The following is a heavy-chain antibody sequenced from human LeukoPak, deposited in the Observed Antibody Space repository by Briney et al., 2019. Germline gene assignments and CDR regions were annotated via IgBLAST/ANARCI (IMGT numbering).Heavy chain of an antibody. D-gene: IGHD6-6*01. Sequence: SVKVSCKASGYIFTSYGISWVRQAPGQGLEWMGWINTYNGNTKYAQKVQGRVTMTTATSTSTAYMEVRSLRSDDTAVYYCARDLVHHRLLATNYNWFAPWGQGTLVTVSS. V-gene: IGHV1-18*01. J-gene: IGHJ5*02. CDR1: GYIFTSYG. CDR3: ARDLVHHRLLATNYNWFAP. CDR2: INTYNGNT.